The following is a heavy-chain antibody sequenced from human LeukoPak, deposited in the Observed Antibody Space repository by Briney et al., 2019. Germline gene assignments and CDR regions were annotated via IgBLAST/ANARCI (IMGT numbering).Heavy chain of an antibody. J-gene: IGHJ6*03. D-gene: IGHD4-17*01. CDR2: ISSSGSTI. CDR1: GFTFSDYY. V-gene: IGHV3-11*01. Sequence: GGSLRLSCAASGFTFSDYYMSWIRQAPGKGLEWVSYISSSGSTIYYADSVKGRFTISRDNAKNSLYLQMNSLRAEDTAVYYCARDYGDYAGYYYYYYMDVWGKGTTVTVSS. CDR3: ARDYGDYAGYYYYYYMDV.